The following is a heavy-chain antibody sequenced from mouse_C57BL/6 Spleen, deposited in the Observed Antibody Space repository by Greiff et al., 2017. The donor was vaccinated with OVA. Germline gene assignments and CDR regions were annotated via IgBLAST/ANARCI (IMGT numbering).Heavy chain of an antibody. CDR2: IYPGDGDT. D-gene: IGHD1-1*01. CDR3: ASAPYYYGSSEGYFDV. CDR1: GYAFSSSW. V-gene: IGHV1-82*01. Sequence: VQVVESGPELVKPGASVKISCKASGYAFSSSWMNWVKQRPGKGLEWIGRIYPGDGDTNYNGKFKGKATLTADKSSSTAYMQLSSLTSADSAVYFCASAPYYYGSSEGYFDVWGTGTTVTVSS. J-gene: IGHJ1*03.